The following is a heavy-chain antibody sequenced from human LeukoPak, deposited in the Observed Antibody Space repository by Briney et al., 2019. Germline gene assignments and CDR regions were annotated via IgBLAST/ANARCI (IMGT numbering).Heavy chain of an antibody. Sequence: ASVKVSCKVSGRTLSDLSIHWLRQPPGRGLEWLGGSDPEDGERIYAQMFQGRVTMTEDTSIDTAYMELSSLRSEDTAVYYCVTGFTTMAVDYFDYWGQGTLVTVSP. CDR2: SDPEDGER. CDR3: VTGFTTMAVDYFDY. V-gene: IGHV1-24*01. CDR1: GRTLSDLS. J-gene: IGHJ4*02. D-gene: IGHD5-18*01.